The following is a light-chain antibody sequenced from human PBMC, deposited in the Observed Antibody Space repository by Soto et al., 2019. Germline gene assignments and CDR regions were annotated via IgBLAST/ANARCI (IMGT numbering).Light chain of an antibody. CDR2: GAS. CDR1: QSVSSSY. V-gene: IGKV3-20*01. CDR3: QQYGSSST. J-gene: IGKJ5*01. Sequence: EIVLTQSPGTLSLSPGERATLSCRASQSVSSSYLAWYQQKPGQAPRLLIYGASSRATGSPDRFSGSVSGTDFTLTTSRLEPEDVAEYYCQQYGSSSTCGQGTRLDIK.